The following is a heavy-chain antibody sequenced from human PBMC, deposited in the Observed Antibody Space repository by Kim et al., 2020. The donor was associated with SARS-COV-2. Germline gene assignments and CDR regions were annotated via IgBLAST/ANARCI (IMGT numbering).Heavy chain of an antibody. V-gene: IGHV3-11*06. Sequence: SVKVRFTIYRDNAKNSLYLQMNSLRAEDTAVYYCARDPASRIAVAGTADYWGQGTLVTVSS. CDR3: ARDPASRIAVAGTADY. J-gene: IGHJ4*02. D-gene: IGHD6-19*01.